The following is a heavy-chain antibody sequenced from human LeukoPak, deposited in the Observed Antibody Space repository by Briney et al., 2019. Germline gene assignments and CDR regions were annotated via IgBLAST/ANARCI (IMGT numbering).Heavy chain of an antibody. Sequence: SETLSLTCTVSGGSISCHYWSWIRQPPGKGLEWIGYIYFSGRTQYNPSLQSRVTISVDTSENNFSLKLTSMTAADTAVYYCARLLDNDSSGDPDTFDMWGRGTVVTVSS. CDR1: GGSISCHY. D-gene: IGHD3-22*01. J-gene: IGHJ3*02. V-gene: IGHV4-59*11. CDR3: ARLLDNDSSGDPDTFDM. CDR2: IYFSGRT.